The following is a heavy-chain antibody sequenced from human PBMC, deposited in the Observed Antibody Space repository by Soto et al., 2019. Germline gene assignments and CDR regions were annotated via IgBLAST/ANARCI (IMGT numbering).Heavy chain of an antibody. CDR2: IYHSGST. CDR1: GGSISSGGYS. Sequence: QLQLQESGSGLVKPSQTLSLTCAVSGGSISSGGYSWSWIRQPPGKGLGWIGYIYHSGSTYYNPSPKSRVTVSVDRSKNQFSLKLSSVTAADTAVYYCARDEGRGAHWYFALWGRGTLVTVSS. CDR3: ARDEGRGAHWYFAL. D-gene: IGHD2-15*01. J-gene: IGHJ2*01. V-gene: IGHV4-30-2*01.